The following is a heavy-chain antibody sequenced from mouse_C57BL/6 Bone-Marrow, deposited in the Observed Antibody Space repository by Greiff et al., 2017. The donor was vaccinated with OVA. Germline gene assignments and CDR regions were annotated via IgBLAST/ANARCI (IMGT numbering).Heavy chain of an antibody. CDR3: ARKGIYYDYDEDFDY. V-gene: IGHV1-64*01. CDR1: GYTFTSYW. J-gene: IGHJ2*01. D-gene: IGHD2-4*01. CDR2: IHPNSGST. Sequence: QVQLQQPGAELVKPGASVKLSCKASGYTFTSYWMHWVKQRPGQGLEWIGMIHPNSGSTNYNEKFKSKATLTVDKSSSTAYMQLSSLTSEDSAVYNSARKGIYYDYDEDFDYWGQGTTLTVSS.